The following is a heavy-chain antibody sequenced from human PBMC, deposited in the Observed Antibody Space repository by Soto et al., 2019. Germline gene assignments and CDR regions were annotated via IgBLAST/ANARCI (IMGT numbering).Heavy chain of an antibody. V-gene: IGHV1-3*01. CDR1: GYTFTSYA. CDR2: INAGNGNT. CDR3: ERDTAPSDV. Sequence: QVQLVQSGAEVKKPGASVKVSCKASGYTFTSYAMHWVRQAPGQRLEWMGWINAGNGNTKYSQKFQGRVTITRDTSASTGYMELRSLRSEDTAVYYCERDTAPSDVWGQGATVTVSS. D-gene: IGHD4-17*01. J-gene: IGHJ6*02.